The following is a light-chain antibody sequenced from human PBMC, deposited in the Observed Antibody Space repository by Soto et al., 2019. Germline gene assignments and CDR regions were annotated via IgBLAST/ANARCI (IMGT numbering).Light chain of an antibody. CDR2: DVS. Sequence: QSALAHPASVSGSLGQSITISCTGTSSDVGGYNYVSWYKQHPGKAPKLMIYDVSNRPSGVSNRFSGSKSGNTASLTISGLQAEDEADYYCSSYTSSSTLVVFGGGTQLTVL. CDR3: SSYTSSSTLVV. CDR1: SSDVGGYNY. J-gene: IGLJ2*01. V-gene: IGLV2-14*01.